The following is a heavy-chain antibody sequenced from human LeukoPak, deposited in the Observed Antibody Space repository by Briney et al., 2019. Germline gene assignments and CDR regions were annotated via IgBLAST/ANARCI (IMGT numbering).Heavy chain of an antibody. CDR1: GFTFSSYG. CDR2: IWYDGSNK. D-gene: IGHD3-10*01. V-gene: IGHV3-33*01. CDR3: ARSSYYYGAGI. Sequence: GGSLRLSCAASGFTFSSYGMHWVRQAPGKGLEWVAVIWYDGSNKHYADSVKGRFTISRDNSKNTLYLQMNSLRAEDTAVYYCARSSYYYGAGIWGQGTMVTVSS. J-gene: IGHJ3*02.